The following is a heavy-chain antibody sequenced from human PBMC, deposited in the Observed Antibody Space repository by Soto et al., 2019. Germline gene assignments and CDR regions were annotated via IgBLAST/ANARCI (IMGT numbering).Heavy chain of an antibody. J-gene: IGHJ3*01. CDR2: ISGSSLKA. CDR3: AREATASPGALDDAFDL. CDR1: GFTISSYA. D-gene: IGHD1-1*01. V-gene: IGHV3-23*01. Sequence: EVELLESGGGLIQPGGSLSLSCVASGFTISSYAMSWVRQAPGKGPEWVSGISGSSLKAHYTDSVKGRFTISRDNSKHTLFLQMDGLRSEDTGIYFCAREATASPGALDDAFDLWGPGTLVTVSS.